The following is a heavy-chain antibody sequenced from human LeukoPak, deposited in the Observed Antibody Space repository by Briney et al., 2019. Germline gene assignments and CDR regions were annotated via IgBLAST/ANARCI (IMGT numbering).Heavy chain of an antibody. Sequence: GGSLRLSCAASGFTVSSNYISWVRQAPGKGLEWVSAIYSGGSTHYADSVKGRFTISRDNSKNTLYLQMNSLRAEDTAVYYCARDSAYNAFDIWGQGTMVTVSS. CDR2: IYSGGST. D-gene: IGHD5-12*01. J-gene: IGHJ3*02. CDR1: GFTVSSNY. CDR3: ARDSAYNAFDI. V-gene: IGHV3-53*01.